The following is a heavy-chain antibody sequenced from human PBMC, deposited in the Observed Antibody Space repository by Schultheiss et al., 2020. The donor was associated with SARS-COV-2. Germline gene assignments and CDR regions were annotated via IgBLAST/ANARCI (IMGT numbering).Heavy chain of an antibody. J-gene: IGHJ4*02. D-gene: IGHD3-22*01. CDR1: GYTLTELS. CDR2: FDPEDGET. Sequence: ASVKVSCKVSGYTLTELSMHWVRQAPGKGLEWMGGFDPEDGETIYAQKFQGRVTMTEDTSTDTAYMELSSLRSEDTAVYYCARVRGYTSTMIVVDLDYWGQGTLVTVSS. CDR3: ARVRGYTSTMIVVDLDY. V-gene: IGHV1-24*01.